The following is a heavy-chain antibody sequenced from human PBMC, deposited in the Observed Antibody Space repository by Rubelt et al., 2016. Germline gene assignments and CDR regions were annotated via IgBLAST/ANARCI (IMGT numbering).Heavy chain of an antibody. D-gene: IGHD3-10*01. CDR3: ARLLMVRGVKIYYFDY. J-gene: IGHJ4*02. CDR1: GGSFSGYY. CDR2: INHSGST. Sequence: QVQLQQGGAGLLKPSETLSLTCAVYGGSFSGYYWSWIRQPPGKGLEWIGEINHSGSTNYNPSLKSRVTISVDTSKNQFSLKLSSVTAADTAVYYWARLLMVRGVKIYYFDYWGQGTLVTVSS. V-gene: IGHV4-34*02.